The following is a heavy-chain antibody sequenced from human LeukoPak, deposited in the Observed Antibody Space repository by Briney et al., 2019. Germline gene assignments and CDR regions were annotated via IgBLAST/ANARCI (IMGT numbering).Heavy chain of an antibody. CDR2: IYSGGST. CDR3: ARGVRGVLIYYYMDV. CDR1: GFTVSSNY. D-gene: IGHD3-10*01. Sequence: PGGSLRLSCAASGFTVSSNYMSWVRQAPGKGLEWVSVIYSGGSTYSADSVKGRFTISRDNSKNTLYLQMNSLRAEDTAVYYCARGVRGVLIYYYMDVWGKGTTVTVSS. J-gene: IGHJ6*03. V-gene: IGHV3-53*05.